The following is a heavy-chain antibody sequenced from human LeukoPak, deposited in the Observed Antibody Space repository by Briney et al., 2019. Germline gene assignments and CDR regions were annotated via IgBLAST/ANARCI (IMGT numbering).Heavy chain of an antibody. V-gene: IGHV3-49*03. Sequence: PGGSLRLSCAASGFAFSIYYMSWFRQAPGKGLEWLSFITSKTYGATGEYAASVRGRFTVSRDDSKSIAYLQMNSLITEDTAVYYCAREYNGLFDYWGQGTLVTVSS. CDR3: AREYNGLFDY. CDR2: ITSKTYGATG. J-gene: IGHJ4*02. D-gene: IGHD5-12*01. CDR1: GFAFSIYY.